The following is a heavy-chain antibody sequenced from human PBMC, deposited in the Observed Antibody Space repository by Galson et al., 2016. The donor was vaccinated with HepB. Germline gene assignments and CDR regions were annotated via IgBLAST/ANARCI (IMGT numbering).Heavy chain of an antibody. CDR1: GYRFSRYD. J-gene: IGHJ4*02. CDR3: ARRSGSGSYHDY. CDR2: INVGNGNR. V-gene: IGHV1-3*01. D-gene: IGHD3-10*01. Sequence: SVKVSCKASGYRFSRYDIHWVRQAPGQRLEWMGWINVGNGNRKHSQKFQGRVTLTRDTSASAAYMELSSLRFEDTAVYYCARRSGSGSYHDYWGQGTLVTVSS.